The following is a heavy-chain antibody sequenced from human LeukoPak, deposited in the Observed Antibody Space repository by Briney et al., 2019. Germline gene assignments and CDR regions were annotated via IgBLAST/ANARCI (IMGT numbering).Heavy chain of an antibody. J-gene: IGHJ4*02. V-gene: IGHV4-39*01. CDR1: GGSISSSSYY. D-gene: IGHD3-16*02. CDR2: ICYSGST. Sequence: PSETLSLTCTVSGGSISSSSYYWGWIRQPPGKGLEWIGSICYSGSTYYNPSLKSRVTISVDTSKNQFSLKLSSVTAADTAVYYCARYDYVWGSYRHDYWGQGTLVTVSS. CDR3: ARYDYVWGSYRHDY.